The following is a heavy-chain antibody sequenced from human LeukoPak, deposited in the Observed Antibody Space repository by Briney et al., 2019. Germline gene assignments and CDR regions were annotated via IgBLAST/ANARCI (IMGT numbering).Heavy chain of an antibody. Sequence: TGGSLRLSCAASGFTFSSNVMIWVRQAPGKGLEWVSSIPASGGTTYYADSVKGRFTISRDNSKNTLYLQMNSLRAEDTAVYYCAKDESGPVYWGQGTLVTVSS. V-gene: IGHV3-23*01. D-gene: IGHD3-3*01. CDR3: AKDESGPVY. CDR2: IPASGGTT. CDR1: GFTFSSNV. J-gene: IGHJ4*02.